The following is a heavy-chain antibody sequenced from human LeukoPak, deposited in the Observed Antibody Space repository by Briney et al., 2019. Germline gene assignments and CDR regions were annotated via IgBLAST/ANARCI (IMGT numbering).Heavy chain of an antibody. J-gene: IGHJ4*02. V-gene: IGHV3-33*01. CDR3: ARDLVGIGNSFDY. Sequence: GGSLRLSCAASGFTFSSYGMHWVRQAPGKGLEWVAVIWYDGSNKYYADSVKGRFTISRDNSKNTLYLQMNSLRVEDTAVYYCARDLVGIGNSFDYWGQGTLVTVSS. D-gene: IGHD1-26*01. CDR1: GFTFSSYG. CDR2: IWYDGSNK.